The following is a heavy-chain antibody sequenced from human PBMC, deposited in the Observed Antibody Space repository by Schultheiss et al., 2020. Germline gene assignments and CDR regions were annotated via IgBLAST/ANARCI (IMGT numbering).Heavy chain of an antibody. CDR1: GFTFSSYG. J-gene: IGHJ6*02. CDR3: ARDVIMTTVTSYYGMDV. D-gene: IGHD4-17*01. Sequence: GGSLRLSCAASGFTFSSYGMHWVRQAPGKGLEWVAVIWYDGSNKYYADSVKGRFTISRDNSKNTLYLQMNNLRAEDTAVYYCARDVIMTTVTSYYGMDVWGQGTTVTVAS. CDR2: IWYDGSNK. V-gene: IGHV3-33*01.